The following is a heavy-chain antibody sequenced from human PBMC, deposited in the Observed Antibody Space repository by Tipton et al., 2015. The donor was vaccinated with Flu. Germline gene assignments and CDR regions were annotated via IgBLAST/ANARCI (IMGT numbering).Heavy chain of an antibody. V-gene: IGHV3-7*03. Sequence: LSLTCGVYGGPISGYLWNWVRQAPGKGLEWVANIKQDGSEKYYVDSVKGRFTISRDNAKNSLYLQMNSLRAEDTALYYCARAIAAAASYWGQGTLVTVSS. CDR3: ARAIAAAASY. D-gene: IGHD6-13*01. CDR1: GGPISGYL. J-gene: IGHJ4*02. CDR2: IKQDGSEK.